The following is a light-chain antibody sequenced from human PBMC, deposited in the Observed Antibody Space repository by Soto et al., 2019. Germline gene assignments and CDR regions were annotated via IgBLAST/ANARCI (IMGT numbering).Light chain of an antibody. CDR3: AAWDDSLNAVV. CDR2: TNH. Sequence: QSVLTQPPSVSGTPGQKVSISCSGSASNLGGNPVNWYQHLPGAAPKLLIYTNHQRPSGVPDRFSGSKSGTSASLAISGLRSEDEADFYCAAWDDSLNAVVFGGGIKLTVL. J-gene: IGLJ2*01. CDR1: ASNLGGNP. V-gene: IGLV1-44*01.